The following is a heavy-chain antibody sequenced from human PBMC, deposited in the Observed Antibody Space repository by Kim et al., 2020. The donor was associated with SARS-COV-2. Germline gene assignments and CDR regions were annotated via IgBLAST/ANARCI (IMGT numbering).Heavy chain of an antibody. CDR3: ASQVNSHFYYLFNV. D-gene: IGHD1-26*01. V-gene: IGHV4-59*11. CDR2: ISNTGGA. CDR1: GGSMSGLY. J-gene: IGHJ6*02. Sequence: SETLSLTCTVSGGSMSGLYWAWIRQPPGKALELIAYISNTGGANYDPSLRSRVTISMDTSRNQFFMKLSSVTSADTATYYCASQVNSHFYYLFNVWGQGTTVTVSS.